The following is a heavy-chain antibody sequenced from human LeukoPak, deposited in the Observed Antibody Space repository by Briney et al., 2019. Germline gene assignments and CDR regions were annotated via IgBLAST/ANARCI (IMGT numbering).Heavy chain of an antibody. V-gene: IGHV3-23*01. CDR1: GCSFSSYA. CDR3: AKRVGGVNNFDY. J-gene: IGHJ4*02. Sequence: GGSLRLSCAASGCSFSSYAMGWVRQAPGKGLEWVSSISVSGGLTYYADSLEGRFTISRDNSNNTLYLQMNSLRAEDTAVYYCAKRVGGVNNFDYWGQGTLVTVSS. CDR2: ISVSGGLT. D-gene: IGHD3-16*01.